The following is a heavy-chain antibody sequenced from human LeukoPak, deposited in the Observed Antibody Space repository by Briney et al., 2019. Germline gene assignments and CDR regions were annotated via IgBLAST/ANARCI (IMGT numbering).Heavy chain of an antibody. J-gene: IGHJ2*01. CDR2: ISIYNGNT. D-gene: IGHD2-2*01. CDR1: GYTLTTYG. V-gene: IGHV1-18*01. CDR3: ARGASRYFDL. Sequence: ASVKVSCKTSGYTLTTYGISWVRQAPGQGLEWMGWISIYNGNTNYAQKLQGRVTMTTDTSTSTAYMELRSLRSDDTAVYYCARGASRYFDLWGRGTLVTVSS.